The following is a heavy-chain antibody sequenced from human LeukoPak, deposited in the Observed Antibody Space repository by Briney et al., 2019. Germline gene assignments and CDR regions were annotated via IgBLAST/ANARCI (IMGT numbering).Heavy chain of an antibody. V-gene: IGHV4-39*07. CDR1: GGSISSSSYY. CDR2: IYYSGST. J-gene: IGHJ4*02. Sequence: SETLSPTCTVSGGSISSSSYYWGWIRQPPGKGLEWIGSIYYSGSTNYNPSLKSRVTISVDTSKNQFSLKLSSVTAADTAVYYCARISIIAAAGFHFDYWGQGTLVTVSS. D-gene: IGHD6-13*01. CDR3: ARISIIAAAGFHFDY.